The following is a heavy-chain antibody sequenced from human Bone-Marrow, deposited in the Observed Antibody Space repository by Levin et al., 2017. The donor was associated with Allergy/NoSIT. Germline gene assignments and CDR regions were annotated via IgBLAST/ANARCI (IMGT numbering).Heavy chain of an antibody. J-gene: IGHJ4*02. CDR1: GYSISSDYY. CDR2: IHETGST. D-gene: IGHD3-10*01. V-gene: IGHV4-38-2*02. CDR3: AREGTPQSWDY. Sequence: SETLSLTCAVSGYSISSDYYWGWIRQPPGKGLEWIGNIHETGSTKYNPSLKSRVTISVDTSKNQFSLKLTSMTAADTAVYYCAREGTPQSWDYWGQGTLVSVSS.